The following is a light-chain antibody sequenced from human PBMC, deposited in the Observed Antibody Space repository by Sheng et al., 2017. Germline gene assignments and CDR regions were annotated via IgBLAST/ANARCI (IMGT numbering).Light chain of an antibody. CDR2: DAS. V-gene: IGKV3-11*01. CDR1: ESISNY. CDR3: QQRSDWPPT. J-gene: IGKJ2*01. Sequence: EIVLTQSPGTLSLSPGERATLSCRASESISNYLAWYQQKPGQAPRLLIYDASNRATGITARFSGSGSGTDFTLTITGLEADDSAVYFCQQRSDWPPTFGQGTKVDLK.